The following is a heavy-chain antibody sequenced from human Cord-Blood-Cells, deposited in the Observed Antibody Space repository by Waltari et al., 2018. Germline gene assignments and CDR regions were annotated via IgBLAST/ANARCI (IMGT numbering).Heavy chain of an antibody. Sequence: QVQLVQSGAEVKKPGSSVKVSCKASGGTFSSYAISRVPQAPGQGLEWMGGIIPIFGTANYAQKFQGRVTITADESTSTAYMELSSLRSEDTAVYYCARARALSPYYGSGTNWYFDLWGRGTLVTVSS. CDR3: ARARALSPYYGSGTNWYFDL. CDR2: IIPIFGTA. J-gene: IGHJ2*01. V-gene: IGHV1-69*01. D-gene: IGHD3-10*01. CDR1: GGTFSSYA.